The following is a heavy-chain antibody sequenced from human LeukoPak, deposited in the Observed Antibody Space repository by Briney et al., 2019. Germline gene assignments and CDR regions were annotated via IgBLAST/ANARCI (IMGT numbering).Heavy chain of an antibody. CDR3: ARDIREVGESHYFDY. Sequence: SETLSLTCSVSGFSITTYYWSWIRQSPGNGLEWIGQIHSSGSTTYNPSLKSRVTISVDTSKNQFSLHLGSVTAADTAVCYCARDIREVGESHYFDYWGQGTLVTVTS. CDR1: GFSITTYY. J-gene: IGHJ4*02. V-gene: IGHV4-59*01. CDR2: IHSSGST. D-gene: IGHD1-26*01.